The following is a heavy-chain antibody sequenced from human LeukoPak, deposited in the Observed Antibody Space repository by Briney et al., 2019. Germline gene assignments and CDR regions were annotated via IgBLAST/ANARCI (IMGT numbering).Heavy chain of an antibody. CDR1: GGSISSYY. CDR3: ARDLVGATKVDY. Sequence: SETLSLTCTVSGGSISSYYWSWIRQPPGKGLEWIGYIYYRGSTNYNPSLKSRVTISVDTSKNQFSLKLSSVTAADTAVYYCARDLVGATKVDYWGQGTLVTVSS. J-gene: IGHJ4*02. CDR2: IYYRGST. D-gene: IGHD1-26*01. V-gene: IGHV4-59*12.